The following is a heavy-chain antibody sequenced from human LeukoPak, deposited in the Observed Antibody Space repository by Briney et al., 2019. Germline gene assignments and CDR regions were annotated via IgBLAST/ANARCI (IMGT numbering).Heavy chain of an antibody. D-gene: IGHD2-15*01. J-gene: IGHJ4*02. V-gene: IGHV3-15*01. Sequence: GSPRLSCAASGLTFNNAWMSWVRQAPGKGLEWVGRIRSRSAGGTTDYGAPVKGRFTISRDDSKNTLYLQMNSLKTEDTAVYYCSTGGGTHDYWGQGTLVTVSS. CDR3: STGGGTHDY. CDR1: GLTFNNAW. CDR2: IRSRSAGGTT.